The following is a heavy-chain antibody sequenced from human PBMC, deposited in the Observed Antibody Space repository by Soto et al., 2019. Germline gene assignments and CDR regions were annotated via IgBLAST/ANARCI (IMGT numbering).Heavy chain of an antibody. CDR2: IIPILGIA. CDR3: AREYDYIWGSYRSGAFDI. Sequence: GASVKVSFKASGGTFSSYTISWVRQAPGQGLEWMGRIIPILGIANYAQKFQGRVTITADKSTSTAYMELSSLRSEDTAVYYCAREYDYIWGSYRSGAFDIWGQGTMVTVSS. CDR1: GGTFSSYT. D-gene: IGHD3-16*02. V-gene: IGHV1-69*04. J-gene: IGHJ3*02.